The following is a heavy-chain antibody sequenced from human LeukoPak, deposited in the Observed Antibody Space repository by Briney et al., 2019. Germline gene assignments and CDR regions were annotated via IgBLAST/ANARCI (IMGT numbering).Heavy chain of an antibody. J-gene: IGHJ3*02. D-gene: IGHD1-1*01. V-gene: IGHV1-18*01. CDR3: AREKTGQVIRDAFDI. CDR2: ISAYNGNT. Sequence: ASVKVSCKASGYTFTSYGISWVRQAPGQGLEWMGWISAYNGNTNYAQKLQGRVTMTTDTSTSTAYMELRSLRSDDTAVYYCAREKTGQVIRDAFDIWGQGTMVTVSS. CDR1: GYTFTSYG.